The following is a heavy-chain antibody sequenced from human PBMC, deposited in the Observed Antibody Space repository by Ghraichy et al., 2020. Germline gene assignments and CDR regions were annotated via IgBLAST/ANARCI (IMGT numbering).Heavy chain of an antibody. CDR3: ARDPLGGNSYYFDY. D-gene: IGHD4-23*01. Sequence: SMKVSCKASGGTFSSYAISWVRQAPGQGLEWMGGIIPIFGTANYAQKFQGRVTITADESTSTAYMELSSLRSEDTAVYYCARDPLGGNSYYFDYWGQGTLVTVSS. CDR2: IIPIFGTA. V-gene: IGHV1-69*13. J-gene: IGHJ4*02. CDR1: GGTFSSYA.